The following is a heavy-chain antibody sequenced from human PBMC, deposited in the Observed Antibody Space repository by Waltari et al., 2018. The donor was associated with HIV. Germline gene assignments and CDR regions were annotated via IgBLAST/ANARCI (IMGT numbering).Heavy chain of an antibody. D-gene: IGHD6-6*01. Sequence: EVQLVESGGGLVKPGGSLRLSCAASGFTFSSYSMNWVRQAQGKGLEWVSSISSSSSYIYYADSVKGRFTISRDNAKNSLYLQMNSLRAEDTAVYYCARDQEAALSIPYGMDVWGQGTTVTVSS. CDR3: ARDQEAALSIPYGMDV. CDR1: GFTFSSYS. V-gene: IGHV3-21*01. J-gene: IGHJ6*02. CDR2: ISSSSSYI.